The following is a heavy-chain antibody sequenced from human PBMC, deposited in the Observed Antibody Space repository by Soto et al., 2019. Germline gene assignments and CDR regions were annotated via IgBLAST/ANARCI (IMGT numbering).Heavy chain of an antibody. D-gene: IGHD5-12*01. Sequence: SQTLSLTCAISGDSVSSNSAAWNWIRQSPSRGLEWLGRTYYRSKWYNGYAVSVKSRITINPDTSKNQFSLQLNSVTPEGTAVYYCARDGKWLRLGYYYYGMDVWGQGTTVTVSS. V-gene: IGHV6-1*01. CDR3: ARDGKWLRLGYYYYGMDV. CDR2: TYYRSKWYN. CDR1: GDSVSSNSAA. J-gene: IGHJ6*02.